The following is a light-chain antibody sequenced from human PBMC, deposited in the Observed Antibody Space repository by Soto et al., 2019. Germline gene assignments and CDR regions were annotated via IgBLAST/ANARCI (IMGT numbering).Light chain of an antibody. V-gene: IGLV2-14*03. CDR3: SSFTSNRIYV. CDR1: HNDIGTYDY. J-gene: IGLJ1*01. CDR2: GVT. Sequence: QSPLAKPTSVSVSPGQSITISCTGNHNDIGTYDYVSWYQQHPGRAPRLLIHGVTTRPSGISGRFSASKSGLTASLTISGLQPEDEADYYCSSFTSNRIYVFGPGTKVTVL.